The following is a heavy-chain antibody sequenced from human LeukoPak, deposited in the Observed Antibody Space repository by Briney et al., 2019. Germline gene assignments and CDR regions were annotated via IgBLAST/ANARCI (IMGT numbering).Heavy chain of an antibody. CDR1: GYTFTDYY. CDR2: INPDSGGT. Sequence: GASVKVSCKASGYTFTDYYTHWVRQAPGQGLEWMGWINPDSGGTNYPQKFQGRVTMTRDTSISTAYMDLSSLRSDDTAVYYCASGAIGGGAFDIWGQGTMVTVSS. V-gene: IGHV1-2*02. J-gene: IGHJ3*02. CDR3: ASGAIGGGAFDI. D-gene: IGHD3-16*01.